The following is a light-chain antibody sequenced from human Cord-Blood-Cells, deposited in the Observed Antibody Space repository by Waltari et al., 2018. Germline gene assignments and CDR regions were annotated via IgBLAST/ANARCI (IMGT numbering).Light chain of an antibody. V-gene: IGKV1-12*01. J-gene: IGKJ3*01. Sequence: DIQMTQSPSSVSASVGDRDTITCRATQGISRWLAWYQQKPGKAPKLLIYSASSLQRWVPARFSGSGSGTDFTLAISSLQPEDFATYYCQQANSFPVTFGPGTKVDIK. CDR2: SAS. CDR3: QQANSFPVT. CDR1: QGISRW.